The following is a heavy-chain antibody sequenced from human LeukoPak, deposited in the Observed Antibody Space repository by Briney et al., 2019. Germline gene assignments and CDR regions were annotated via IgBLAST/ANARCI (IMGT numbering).Heavy chain of an antibody. CDR1: GGSISSSNW. CDR3: ARILARQFTSFSDSRPYSYYYMDV. J-gene: IGHJ6*03. V-gene: IGHV4-4*02. CDR2: IYHSGST. Sequence: PSGTLSLTCAVSGGSISSSNWWSWVRQPPGKGLEWIGEIYHSGSTNYNPPLKSRVTISVHTSKNQLSLKLISLTAADTAVYYCARILARQFTSFSDSRPYSYYYMDVWGKGTTVTVSS. D-gene: IGHD2-21*01.